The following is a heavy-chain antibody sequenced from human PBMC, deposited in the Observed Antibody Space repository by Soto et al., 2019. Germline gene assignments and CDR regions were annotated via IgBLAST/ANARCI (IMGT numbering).Heavy chain of an antibody. Sequence: EVQLVESGGGLVKPGGSLRLSCAASGFTFSSYSMNWVRQAPGKGLEWVSSISSSSSYIYYADSVKGRFTISRDNAKNSLYLQMNSLRAEDTAVYYCARDGSSGWFGGLAYYFDYWGQGTLVTVSS. J-gene: IGHJ4*02. D-gene: IGHD6-19*01. CDR3: ARDGSSGWFGGLAYYFDY. CDR1: GFTFSSYS. V-gene: IGHV3-21*01. CDR2: ISSSSSYI.